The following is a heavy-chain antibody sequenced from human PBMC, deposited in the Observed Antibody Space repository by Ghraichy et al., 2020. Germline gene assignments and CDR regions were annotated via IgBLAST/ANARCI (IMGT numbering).Heavy chain of an antibody. J-gene: IGHJ4*01. CDR1: GFTFSSYA. Sequence: LSLTCAASGFTFSSYAMSWVRQAPGKGREWGSAISGSGGSTYYADSVKGRVTMSRDNSKNTLYLQMNSMRAEETAVYYCAKAPLFGVVIIGGYFDYWGHGTLVTLSS. CDR2: ISGSGGST. V-gene: IGHV3-23*01. CDR3: AKAPLFGVVIIGGYFDY. D-gene: IGHD3-3*01.